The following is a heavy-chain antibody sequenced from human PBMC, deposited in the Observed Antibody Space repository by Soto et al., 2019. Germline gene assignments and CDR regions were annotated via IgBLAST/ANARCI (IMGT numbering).Heavy chain of an antibody. Sequence: PGGSLRLSCAASGFTFSSYSMNWVRQAPGKGLEWVSSISSSSSYIYYADSVKGRFTISRDNAKNSLYLQMNSLRAEDTAVYYCARDQSHYYDSSGYRDYWGQGTLVTVSS. D-gene: IGHD3-22*01. CDR3: ARDQSHYYDSSGYRDY. CDR2: ISSSSSYI. V-gene: IGHV3-21*01. CDR1: GFTFSSYS. J-gene: IGHJ4*02.